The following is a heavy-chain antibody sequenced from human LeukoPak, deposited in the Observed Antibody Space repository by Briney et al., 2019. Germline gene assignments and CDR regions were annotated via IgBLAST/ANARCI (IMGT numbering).Heavy chain of an antibody. Sequence: GGSLRLSCSASGFTFSSYAMHWVRQAPGKGLEYVSAISSNGGSTYYADSVKGRFTISSDNSKNTLYLQMSSLRAEDTAVYYCVKDLYGSGSQYYFDYWGQGTLVTVSS. CDR1: GFTFSSYA. CDR2: ISSNGGST. V-gene: IGHV3-64D*09. CDR3: VKDLYGSGSQYYFDY. J-gene: IGHJ4*02. D-gene: IGHD3-10*01.